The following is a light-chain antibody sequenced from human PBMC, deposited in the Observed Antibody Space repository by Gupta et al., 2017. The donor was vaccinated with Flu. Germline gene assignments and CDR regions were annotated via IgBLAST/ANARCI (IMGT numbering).Light chain of an antibody. CDR2: EVS. J-gene: IGLJ2*01. Sequence: QSALTQPASVSGSPGQSVAISCTGTSSDVGGYDFVSWYRQHPGKAPQLMIFEVSRRPSGISDRFSGSKSGNTASLTIAGLLTEDEAYYYCSSYTVTNTVVLFGGGTKLTVL. CDR3: SSYTVTNTVVL. V-gene: IGLV2-14*01. CDR1: SSDVGGYDF.